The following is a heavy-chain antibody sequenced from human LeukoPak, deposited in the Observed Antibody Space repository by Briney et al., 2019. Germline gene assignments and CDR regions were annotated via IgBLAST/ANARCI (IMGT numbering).Heavy chain of an antibody. J-gene: IGHJ4*02. D-gene: IGHD3-10*01. CDR1: GFTFSSYE. CDR3: ARGPPWGFGTFDY. CDR2: ISSSGSTI. V-gene: IGHV3-48*03. Sequence: GGSLRLSCGASGFTFSSYEVNWVREAPGKGLEGVSYISSSGSTIYYADSVKGRFTISRDKAKISLYLQMNSLRAEDTAVYYCARGPPWGFGTFDYWGQGTLVTVSS.